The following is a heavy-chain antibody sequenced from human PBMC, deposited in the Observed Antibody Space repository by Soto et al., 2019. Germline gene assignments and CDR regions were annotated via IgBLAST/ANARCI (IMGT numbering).Heavy chain of an antibody. CDR3: ARGPLLWGDV. CDR2: INAGNGNT. CDR1: GYTFTNYA. D-gene: IGHD3-10*01. Sequence: QVQLVQSGAEVKKPGASVKVSCKASGYTFTNYAMHWVRQAPGKRLEWMGWINAGNGNTKYSQKFQGRDTITRDTSASTAYMELSSLRSEDTAVYYCARGPLLWGDVWGQGTTVTVSS. V-gene: IGHV1-3*01. J-gene: IGHJ6*02.